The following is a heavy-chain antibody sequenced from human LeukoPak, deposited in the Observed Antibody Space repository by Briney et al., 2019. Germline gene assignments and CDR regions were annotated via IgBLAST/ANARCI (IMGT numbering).Heavy chain of an antibody. Sequence: PSETLSLTCSVSGDSISYFYWSWIRQAAGKGLEWIGRISSSGSTDYNASLKSRVTISVDTSKNQFSLKLNSVTAADTAVYYCARILYSSNIDYWGQGTLVTVSS. CDR2: ISSSGST. J-gene: IGHJ4*02. CDR3: ARILYSSNIDY. V-gene: IGHV4-4*07. CDR1: GDSISYFY. D-gene: IGHD6-19*01.